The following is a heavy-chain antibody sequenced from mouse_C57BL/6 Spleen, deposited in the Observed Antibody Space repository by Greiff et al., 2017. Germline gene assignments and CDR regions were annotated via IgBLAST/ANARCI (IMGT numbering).Heavy chain of an antibody. CDR3: ARGHYAMDY. V-gene: IGHV1-61*01. CDR1: GYTFTSYW. J-gene: IGHJ4*01. Sequence: VQLQQPGAELVRPGSSVKLSCKASGYTFTSYWMDWVKQRPGQGLEWIGNIYPSDSETHYNQKFKDKATLTVDKSSSTAYMQLSSLTSEDSAVXYCARGHYAMDYWGQGTSVTVSS. CDR2: IYPSDSET.